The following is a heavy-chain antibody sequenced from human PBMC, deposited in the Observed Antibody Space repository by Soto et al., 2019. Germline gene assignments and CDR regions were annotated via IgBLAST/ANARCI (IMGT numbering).Heavy chain of an antibody. CDR3: ARESEDLTSNFDY. V-gene: IGHV3-21*06. CDR2: ISSTTNYI. Sequence: GGSLRLSCAASGFTFTRYSMNWVRQAPGKWLEWVSSISSTTNYIYYGDSMKGRFTISRDNAKNSLYLEMNSLRAEDTAVYYCARESEDLTSNFDYWGQGXLVTVYS. CDR1: GFTFTRYS. J-gene: IGHJ4*02.